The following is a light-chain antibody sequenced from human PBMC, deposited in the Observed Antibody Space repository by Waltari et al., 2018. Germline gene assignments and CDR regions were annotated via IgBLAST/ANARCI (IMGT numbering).Light chain of an antibody. CDR1: QSVGSY. CDR3: QQRSNWPPIFT. CDR2: DAS. Sequence: EIVLTQSPATLSLSPGERATLSCRASQSVGSYLAWYQQKRGQAPRLLIYDASNRAAGIPARFSGSGSGTDFTLTISSLEPEDFALYYCQQRSNWPPIFTFGPGTKVDIK. V-gene: IGKV3-11*01. J-gene: IGKJ3*01.